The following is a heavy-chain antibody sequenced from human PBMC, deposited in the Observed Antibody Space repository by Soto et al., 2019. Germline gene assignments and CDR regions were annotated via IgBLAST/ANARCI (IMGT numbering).Heavy chain of an antibody. Sequence: PGGSLRLSCAASGFTFSNAWMSWVRQAPGKGLEWVGRIKSKTDGGTTDYAAPVKGRFTIPRDDPKNTLYLQMNILKTEDTAVYYCTTDTAKGYSYALFDYWGQGTLVTVSS. CDR2: IKSKTDGGTT. CDR1: GFTFSNAW. J-gene: IGHJ4*02. CDR3: TTDTAKGYSYALFDY. D-gene: IGHD5-18*01. V-gene: IGHV3-15*01.